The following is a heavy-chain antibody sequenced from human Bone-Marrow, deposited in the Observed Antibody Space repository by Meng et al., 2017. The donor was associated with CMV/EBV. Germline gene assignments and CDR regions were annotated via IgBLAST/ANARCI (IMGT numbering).Heavy chain of an antibody. D-gene: IGHD1-26*01. J-gene: IGHJ4*02. Sequence: GSLRLSCAVYGGSLSSYYWIWLRQPPGKGLEWIGEISHSGRTTYSPSLKSRVIISVDTSRNQLSLKLSSVTAADTAVYHCASYSGTYSIHYFDYWGQGTLVTVSS. V-gene: IGHV4-34*01. CDR3: ASYSGTYSIHYFDY. CDR2: ISHSGRT. CDR1: GGSLSSYY.